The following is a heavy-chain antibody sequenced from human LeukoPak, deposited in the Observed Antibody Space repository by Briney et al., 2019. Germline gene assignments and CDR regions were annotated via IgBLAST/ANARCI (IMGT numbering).Heavy chain of an antibody. Sequence: GGSLRLSCAASGFTFSTYEMNWVRQAPGKGLEWVSYISSSGSIIHYADSVKGRFTISRDNAKNSLYLQMNSLRAEDTAVYYCAREIYCSSTSCYIVWGQGTTVTVSS. CDR3: AREIYCSSTSCYIV. CDR1: GFTFSTYE. V-gene: IGHV3-48*03. D-gene: IGHD2-2*02. CDR2: ISSSGSII. J-gene: IGHJ6*02.